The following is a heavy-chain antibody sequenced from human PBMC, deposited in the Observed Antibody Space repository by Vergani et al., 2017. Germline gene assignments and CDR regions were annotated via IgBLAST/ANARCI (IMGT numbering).Heavy chain of an antibody. D-gene: IGHD1-20*01. J-gene: IGHJ6*02. V-gene: IGHV3-23*01. CDR2: ISGSGGST. CDR1: GFTFSSYA. Sequence: EVQLLESGGGLVQPGGSLRLSCAASGFTFSSYAMSWVRQAPGKGLEWVSAISGSGGSTYYADSVKGRFTISRDNSKNTLYLQMNSLRAEDTAVYYCARSITGHNSSPYYYYGMDVWGQGP. CDR3: ARSITGHNSSPYYYYGMDV.